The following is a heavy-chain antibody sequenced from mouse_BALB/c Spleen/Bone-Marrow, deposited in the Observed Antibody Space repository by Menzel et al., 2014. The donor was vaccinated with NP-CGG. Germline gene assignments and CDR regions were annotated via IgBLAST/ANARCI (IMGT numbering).Heavy chain of an antibody. CDR1: GFNIKDTY. D-gene: IGHD2-1*01. J-gene: IGHJ2*01. Sequence: VQLQQSGAELVKPGGSVKLSCTASGFNIKDTYMHWVQQRPEQGLEWIGRIDPANGNTKYDPKFQGKATITADTSSNTAYLQLSSLTSEDSAVYYCALFYGNNDYWGQGTTLTVSS. V-gene: IGHV14-3*02. CDR3: ALFYGNNDY. CDR2: IDPANGNT.